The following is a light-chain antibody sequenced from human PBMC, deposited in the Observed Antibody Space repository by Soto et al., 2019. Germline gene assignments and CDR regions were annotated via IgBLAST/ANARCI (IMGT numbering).Light chain of an antibody. CDR1: QSVRSN. J-gene: IGKJ1*01. Sequence: EIVLTQSPATLSVSPGERATLSCRASQSVRSNLAWYQQKPGQGPRLLIFGASTRATDIPARFSGSGSGTEFTLTISSLQSEDFAVYYCQQYYSTPWTFGQGTKVEIK. CDR3: QQYYSTPWT. V-gene: IGKV3-15*01. CDR2: GAS.